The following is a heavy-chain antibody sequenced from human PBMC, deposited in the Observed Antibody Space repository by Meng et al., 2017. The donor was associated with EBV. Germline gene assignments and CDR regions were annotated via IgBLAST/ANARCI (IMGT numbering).Heavy chain of an antibody. V-gene: IGHV4-34*01. Sequence: QVQLQQWGAGLLKPSETLSSTCAVFGGSVHGYFWSWIRQHPGKGLEWIGELHPSGSTNYNPSLKSRLRISVDTSKNQFSLNLTSVTAADTAVYYCARVSPKRYFDYLAPPDYWGQGTLVTVSS. CDR1: GGSVHGYF. D-gene: IGHD3-9*01. J-gene: IGHJ4*02. CDR3: ARVSPKRYFDYLAPPDY. CDR2: LHPSGST.